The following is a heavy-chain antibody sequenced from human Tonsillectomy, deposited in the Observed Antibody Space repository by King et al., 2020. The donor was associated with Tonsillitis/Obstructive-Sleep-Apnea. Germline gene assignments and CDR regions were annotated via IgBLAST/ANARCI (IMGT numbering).Heavy chain of an antibody. J-gene: IGHJ4*02. CDR1: GGSVSSVHYY. D-gene: IGHD5-24*01. CDR2: IYNKGKT. Sequence: QLQESGPGLVRPSETLSLTCTVSGGSVSSVHYYWNWIRQSPGKGLEWIGYIYNKGKTDYNPSLKSRVTISVDTANNQFSLRLTSMTAADTAQYYCARVGRRDGYNGIDYWGQGTRVTVSS. V-gene: IGHV4-61*01. CDR3: ARVGRRDGYNGIDY.